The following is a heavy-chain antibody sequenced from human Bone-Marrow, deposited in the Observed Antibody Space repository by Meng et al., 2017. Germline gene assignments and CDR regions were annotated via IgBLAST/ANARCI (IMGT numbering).Heavy chain of an antibody. J-gene: IGHJ4*02. CDR2: TNSDGSST. CDR1: GFTLSGSW. D-gene: IGHD3/OR15-3a*01. Sequence: VQLVESGGGLVQPGGSLRPSCAASGFTLSGSWMHWVRQAPGKGLVWVSRTNSDGSSTRYADSVKGRFTISRDNAKNTLYLQMNSLRAEDTAVYYCARDRRSSDLPDYWGQGTLVTVSS. V-gene: IGHV3-74*01. CDR3: ARDRRSSDLPDY.